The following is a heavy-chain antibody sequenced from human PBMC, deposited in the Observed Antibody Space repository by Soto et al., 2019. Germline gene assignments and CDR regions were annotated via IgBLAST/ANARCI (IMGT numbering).Heavy chain of an antibody. D-gene: IGHD2-8*01. J-gene: IGHJ6*03. CDR2: ISYDGSNK. CDR3: AKVAVRDYYYYYYMDV. V-gene: IGHV3-30*18. CDR1: GFTFSSYG. Sequence: QVQLVESGGGVVQPGRSLRLSCAASGFTFSSYGMHWVRQAPGKGLEWVAVISYDGSNKYYADSVKGRVTISRDNSKNTLYLQMNSLRAEDTAVYYCAKVAVRDYYYYYYMDVWGKGTTVTVSS.